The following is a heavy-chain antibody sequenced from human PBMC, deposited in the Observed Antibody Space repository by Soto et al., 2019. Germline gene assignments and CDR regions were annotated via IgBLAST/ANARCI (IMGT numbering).Heavy chain of an antibody. V-gene: IGHV3-30*18. CDR1: GFTFSSYG. Sequence: PGGSLRLSCAASGFTFSSYGMHWVRQAPGKGLEWVAVISYDGSNKYDADSVKGRFTISRDNSKNTLYLQMNSLRAEDTAVYYCAKGTLVGATSLYGMDVWGQGTTVTVSS. D-gene: IGHD1-26*01. J-gene: IGHJ6*02. CDR2: ISYDGSNK. CDR3: AKGTLVGATSLYGMDV.